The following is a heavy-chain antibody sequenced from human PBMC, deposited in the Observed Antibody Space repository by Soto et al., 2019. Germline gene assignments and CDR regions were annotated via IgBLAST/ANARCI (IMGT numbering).Heavy chain of an antibody. CDR3: AHSRVFDWFDP. CDR1: GFSLSTSQVG. V-gene: IGHV2-5*01. Sequence: SGPTLVNPPQTLTLTCTFSGFSLSTSQVGVGWIRQPPGKALEWLAHIFWNDDERYNPSLKSRLTITKDTSKNQVVLTMTNMDPVDTATYYCAHSRVFDWFDPWGQGTLVNVSS. CDR2: IFWNDDE. J-gene: IGHJ5*02. D-gene: IGHD6-13*01.